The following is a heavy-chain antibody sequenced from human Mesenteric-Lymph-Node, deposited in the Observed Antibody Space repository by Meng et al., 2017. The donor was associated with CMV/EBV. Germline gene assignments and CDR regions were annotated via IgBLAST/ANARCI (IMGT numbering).Heavy chain of an antibody. V-gene: IGHV4-39*06. D-gene: IGHD1-26*01. Sequence: GSLRLSCTVSGGSISSSSYYWGWIRQPPGKGLEWIGSIYYSGSTYYNPSLKSRVTISVDTYKNQFNLKLSSVTAADTAVYYCARRWEGNTWFDYWGQGTLVTVSS. CDR1: GGSISSSSYY. CDR3: ARRWEGNTWFDY. J-gene: IGHJ4*02. CDR2: IYYSGST.